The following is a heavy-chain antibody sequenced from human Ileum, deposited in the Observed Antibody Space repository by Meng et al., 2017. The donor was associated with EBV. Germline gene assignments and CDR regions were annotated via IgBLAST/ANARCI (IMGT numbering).Heavy chain of an antibody. Sequence: EVQLLESXVGLVQPGGCLRLSCAASGFTFSSYAMSWVRQGPGKGLEWVSAISGSGGSTYYADSVKGRFTISRDNSKNTLYLQMNSLRAEDTAVYYCAKAEGRVVVPAAIFLPDWGQGTLVTVSS. CDR1: GFTFSSYA. CDR2: ISGSGGST. J-gene: IGHJ4*02. CDR3: AKAEGRVVVPAAIFLPD. D-gene: IGHD2-2*01. V-gene: IGHV3-23*01.